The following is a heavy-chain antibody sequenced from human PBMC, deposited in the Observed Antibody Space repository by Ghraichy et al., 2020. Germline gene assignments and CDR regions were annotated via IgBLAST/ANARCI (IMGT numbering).Heavy chain of an antibody. CDR2: IYYSGST. CDR1: GGSISSSSYY. Sequence: SETLSLTCTVSGGSISSSSYYWGWIRQPPGKGLEWIGSIYYSGSTYYNPSLKSRVTISVDTSKNQFSLKLSSVTAADTAVYYCASSMTTVVTPVWFDPWGQGTLVTVSS. V-gene: IGHV4-39*01. J-gene: IGHJ5*02. D-gene: IGHD4-23*01. CDR3: ASSMTTVVTPVWFDP.